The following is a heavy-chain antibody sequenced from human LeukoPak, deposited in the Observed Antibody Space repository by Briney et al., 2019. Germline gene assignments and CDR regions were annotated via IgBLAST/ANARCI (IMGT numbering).Heavy chain of an antibody. D-gene: IGHD4-17*01. Sequence: GGSLRLSCADSGFTLSHYSMHWVRPAPGKGVEWFPILSKHGSNNYYPDSVHARFTISRDNSNCTLYLQLNSLRAEDTAVYYCAIVSYGYYFFDWGGQGTLGTVS. CDR2: LSKHGSNN. CDR1: GFTLSHYS. V-gene: IGHV3-30-3*01. J-gene: IGHJ4*02. CDR3: AIVSYGYYFFDW.